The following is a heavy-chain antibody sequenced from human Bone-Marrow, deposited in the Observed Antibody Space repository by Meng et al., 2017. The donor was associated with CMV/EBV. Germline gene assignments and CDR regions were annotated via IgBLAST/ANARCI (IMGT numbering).Heavy chain of an antibody. CDR3: VRAVAGAYYFDY. J-gene: IGHJ4*02. Sequence: LSLTCAASGFTFSSHDMHWVRQATGKGLEWVSGTDIAGDTYYAGSVKGRFTISRENAKNSLYLQMNSLRAGDTAVYYCVRAVAGAYYFDYWGQGTLVTVSS. CDR1: GFTFSSHD. V-gene: IGHV3-13*01. CDR2: TDIAGDT. D-gene: IGHD6-19*01.